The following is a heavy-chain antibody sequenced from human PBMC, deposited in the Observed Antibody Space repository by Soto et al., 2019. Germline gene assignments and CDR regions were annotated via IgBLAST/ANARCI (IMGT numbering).Heavy chain of an antibody. D-gene: IGHD3-16*01. CDR2: VFNTGST. Sequence: QVQLQESGPGLVKPSETLSLTCTVSGGSISSYFWSWVRQPPGKGLEWIGYVFNTGSTDYNPSLTTRVTISGDTSKNQFYLRLNSVTAADTAVYYCARTIGAMATVDYYHYDMDVWGKGTTVTVSS. V-gene: IGHV4-59*01. J-gene: IGHJ6*03. CDR3: ARTIGAMATVDYYHYDMDV. CDR1: GGSISSYF.